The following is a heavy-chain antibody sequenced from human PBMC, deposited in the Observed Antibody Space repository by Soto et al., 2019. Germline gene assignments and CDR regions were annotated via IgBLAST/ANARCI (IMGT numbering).Heavy chain of an antibody. V-gene: IGHV3-23*01. Sequence: HPGGSLRLACAASGFTFSSYAMSWVRQTPGKGLEWVSIISGSGDSTYYADSVKGRFTISRDNSKNTLYLQMNSLTAEDTAVYYCAKAPIYSGNYQDAHQYYFDYWGQGTLVTVSS. CDR3: AKAPIYSGNYQDAHQYYFDY. J-gene: IGHJ4*02. CDR2: ISGSGDST. CDR1: GFTFSSYA. D-gene: IGHD1-26*01.